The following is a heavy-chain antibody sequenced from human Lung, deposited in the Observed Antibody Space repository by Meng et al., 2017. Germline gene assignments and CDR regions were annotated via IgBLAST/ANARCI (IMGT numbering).Heavy chain of an antibody. CDR3: ARGYYCGGDCYWFDY. D-gene: IGHD2-21*02. CDR2: SNAVNCNT. Sequence: VALMQYGAEVDTPGSSVKLRGQAPDYPFTSNAMHCGPQPHGQSLDWMGGSNAVNCNTKYTQNIQGRATITRDTSASTAYMELSTLRSEDTAVYYCARGYYCGGDCYWFDYWGQGTLVTVS. CDR1: DYPFTSNA. V-gene: IGHV1-3*01. J-gene: IGHJ4*02.